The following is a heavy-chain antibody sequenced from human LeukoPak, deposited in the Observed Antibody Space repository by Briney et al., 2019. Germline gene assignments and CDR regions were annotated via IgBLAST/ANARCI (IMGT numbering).Heavy chain of an antibody. CDR2: ITGGSTTK. V-gene: IGHV3-48*03. J-gene: IGHJ4*02. CDR1: GFTFSYYE. D-gene: IGHD6-19*01. Sequence: GGSLRLSCAASGFTFSYYEMIWVRQAPGKGLEWVSYITGGSTTKNYADSVKGRFTISRDNAKNSLYLQMNSLRAEDTAIYYCARDGDIAVATAPYYFDCWGQGILVTVSS. CDR3: ARDGDIAVATAPYYFDC.